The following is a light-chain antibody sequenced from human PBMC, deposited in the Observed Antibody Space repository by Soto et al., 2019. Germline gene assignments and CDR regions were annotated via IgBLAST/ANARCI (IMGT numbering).Light chain of an antibody. Sequence: QSVLTQPASVSGSPGQSITISCTGTTSDVGGYNYVSWYRHHPGKAPKLLIYEVSNRPSGVSHRFSGSKSGNTASLTIYGLQAEDEATYYCSSYTSSTSLVLFGGGTKLTVL. CDR3: SSYTSSTSLVL. CDR1: TSDVGGYNY. CDR2: EVS. V-gene: IGLV2-14*01. J-gene: IGLJ2*01.